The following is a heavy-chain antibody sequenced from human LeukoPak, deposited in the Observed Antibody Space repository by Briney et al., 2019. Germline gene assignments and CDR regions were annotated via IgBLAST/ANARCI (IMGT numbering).Heavy chain of an antibody. J-gene: IGHJ4*02. CDR1: GGTFSSYA. CDR2: IILIFGTA. Sequence: SVKVSCKASGGTFSSYAISWVRQAPGQGLEWVGGIILIFGTANYAQKFQGRVTITADESTNTAYMELSSLRSDDTAVYYCARVTQTDYDFDYWGQGTLVTVSS. CDR3: ARVTQTDYDFDY. V-gene: IGHV1-69*13. D-gene: IGHD4-17*01.